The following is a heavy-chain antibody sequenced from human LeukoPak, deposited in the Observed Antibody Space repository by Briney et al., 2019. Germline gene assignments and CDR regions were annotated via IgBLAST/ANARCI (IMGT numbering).Heavy chain of an antibody. V-gene: IGHV7-4-1*02. CDR2: INTNTGNP. CDR3: ARGGGSGWYLRHDY. Sequence: ASVKVSCKASGYTFTSYAMNWVRQAPGQGLEWMGWINTNTGNPTYAQGFTGRFVFSLDTSVSTAYLQISSLQAEDTAVYYCARGGGSGWYLRHDYWGQGTLVTVSS. D-gene: IGHD6-19*01. J-gene: IGHJ4*02. CDR1: GYTFTSYA.